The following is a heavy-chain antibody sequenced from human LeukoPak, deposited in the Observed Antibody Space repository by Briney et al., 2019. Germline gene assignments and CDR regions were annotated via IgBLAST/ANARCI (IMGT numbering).Heavy chain of an antibody. D-gene: IGHD3-10*01. CDR2: ISAYNGNT. V-gene: IGHV1-18*01. J-gene: IGHJ4*02. CDR3: ARDMDVRRLITKVTYYFDY. Sequence: ASVKVSCKASGYTFTSYGISWVRQAPGQGLEWMGWISAYNGNTNYAQKLQGRVTMTTDTSTSTAYMELRSLRSDDTAVYYCARDMDVRRLITKVTYYFDYWGQGTLVTVSS. CDR1: GYTFTSYG.